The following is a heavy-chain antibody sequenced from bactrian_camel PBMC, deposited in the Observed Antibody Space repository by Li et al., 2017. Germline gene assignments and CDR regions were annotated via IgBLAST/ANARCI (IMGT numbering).Heavy chain of an antibody. CDR1: GFTFSSYW. V-gene: IGHV3S25*01. CDR3: VADCVPFDPLIGY. J-gene: IGHJ6*01. D-gene: IGHD7*01. Sequence: QVQLVESGGGSVQPGGSLRLSCAASGFTFSSYWMYWVRQAPGKGLEWVSAINSGGGTTYYADSQKGRFTISRDNAKNTVYLQMNSLKPEDTAMYYCVADCVPFDPLIGYWGRGPRSPSP. CDR2: INSGGGTT.